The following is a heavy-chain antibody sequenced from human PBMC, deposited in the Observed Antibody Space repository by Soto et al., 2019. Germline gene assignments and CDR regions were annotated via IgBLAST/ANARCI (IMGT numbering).Heavy chain of an antibody. CDR3: ARDLLNLTVVVTAIPGY. CDR1: GYTFTSYA. D-gene: IGHD2-21*02. CDR2: INAGNGNT. V-gene: IGHV1-3*01. Sequence: DSVKVSCKASGYTFTSYAMHWVRQAPGQRLEWMGWINAGNGNTKYSQKFQGRVTITRDTSASTAYMELSSLRSEDTAVYYCARDLLNLTVVVTAIPGYWGQGTLVTVSS. J-gene: IGHJ4*02.